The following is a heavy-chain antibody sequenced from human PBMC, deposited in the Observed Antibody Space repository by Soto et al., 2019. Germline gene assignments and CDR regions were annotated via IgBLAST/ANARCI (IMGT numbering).Heavy chain of an antibody. CDR3: ARGLQYGVGSGYRWFGP. D-gene: IGHD3-3*01. V-gene: IGHV4-31*01. Sequence: SESLSLTCTVSGGSISSGGNYWGWIGQHPGKGLEGIGCFYYSRSTYYNPSLKSLVTITEDTTNNQFSLKLSPVTAADTAVYYCARGLQYGVGSGYRWFGPWGQGTLVTVSS. CDR1: GGSISSGGNY. J-gene: IGHJ5*02. CDR2: FYYSRST.